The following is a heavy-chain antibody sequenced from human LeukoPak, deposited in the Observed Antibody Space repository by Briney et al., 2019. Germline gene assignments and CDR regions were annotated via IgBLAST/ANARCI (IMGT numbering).Heavy chain of an antibody. J-gene: IGHJ3*02. V-gene: IGHV1-18*01. CDR1: GYTFTSYG. CDR3: ARDILREYYYDSSGYYLGAFDI. D-gene: IGHD3-22*01. CDR2: ISAYNGNT. Sequence: ASVKVSCKASGYTFTSYGISWVRQAPGQGLEWMGWISAYNGNTNYAQKLQGRVTMTTDTSTSTAYMELRSLRSDDTAVYYCARDILREYYYDSSGYYLGAFDIWGQGTMVTVSS.